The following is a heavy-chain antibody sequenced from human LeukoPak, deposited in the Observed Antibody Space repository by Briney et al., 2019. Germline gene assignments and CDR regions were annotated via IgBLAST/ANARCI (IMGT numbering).Heavy chain of an antibody. J-gene: IGHJ4*02. V-gene: IGHV4-34*01. CDR2: INHSGST. D-gene: IGHD2-2*01. CDR3: AGVRYCSSTSCRDFDY. Sequence: SETLSLTCAVYGGSFSGYYWSWIRQPPGKGLEWIGEINHSGSTNYNPSLKSRVTISVDTSKNQFSLKLSSVTAADTAVYYCAGVRYCSSTSCRDFDYWGQGTLVTVSS. CDR1: GGSFSGYY.